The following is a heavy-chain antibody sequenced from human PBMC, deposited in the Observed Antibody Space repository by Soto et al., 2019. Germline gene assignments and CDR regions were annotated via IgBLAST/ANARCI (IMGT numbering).Heavy chain of an antibody. V-gene: IGHV4-59*12. D-gene: IGHD1-26*01. CDR2: IYYSGST. J-gene: IGHJ3*02. CDR3: ARTWASGSQRHALDI. CDR1: GGSISSYY. Sequence: SETLSLTCTVSGGSISSYYWSWIRQPPGKGLEWIGYIYYSGSTDYNPSLKSRVTMSVDTSKNQFSLKLSSVTAVDTAVYYCARTWASGSQRHALDIWGQGTMVTVSS.